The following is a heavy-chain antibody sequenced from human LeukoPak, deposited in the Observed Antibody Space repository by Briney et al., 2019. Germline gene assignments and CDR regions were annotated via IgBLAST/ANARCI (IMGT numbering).Heavy chain of an antibody. CDR2: INPNSGGT. D-gene: IGHD3-10*01. CDR1: GYTFTGYY. V-gene: IGHV1-2*02. Sequence: SVKVSCKASGYTFTGYYMHWVRQAPGQGLEWMGWINPNSGGTNYAQKFQGRVTMTRDTSISTAYMELSRLRSDDTAVYYCAREGITMVRGARGFDIWGQGTMVTVSS. CDR3: AREGITMVRGARGFDI. J-gene: IGHJ3*02.